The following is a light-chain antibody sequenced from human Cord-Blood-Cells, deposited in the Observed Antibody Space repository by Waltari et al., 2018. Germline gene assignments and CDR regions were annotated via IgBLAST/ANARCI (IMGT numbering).Light chain of an antibody. CDR3: CSYAGSSTYV. J-gene: IGLJ1*01. CDR2: EGS. Sequence: QSALTQPASVSGSPGQSITISCTGTSSDVGSYNLVSWYQQPPGKAPKLMLYEGSKRPSGVSNRFSGSKSGNTASLTISGLQAEDEADYYCCSYAGSSTYVFGTGTKVIVL. V-gene: IGLV2-23*01. CDR1: SSDVGSYNL.